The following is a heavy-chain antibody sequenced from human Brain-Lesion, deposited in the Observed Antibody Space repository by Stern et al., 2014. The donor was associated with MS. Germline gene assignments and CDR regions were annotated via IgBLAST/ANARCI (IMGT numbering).Heavy chain of an antibody. V-gene: IGHV5-51*01. CDR2: LYPGGSDT. D-gene: IGHD4-23*01. J-gene: IGHJ5*02. CDR3: ARRRGGNSGNWFDP. Sequence: VQLVESGAEVKKPGESLKISCKGSGYSFTSYWIGWGRQMPGKGLEWLGILYPGGSDTRYRPSFQGHGTTSADKSISTAYLQWSSLKASDTAMYYCARRRGGNSGNWFDPWGQGTLVTVSS. CDR1: GYSFTSYW.